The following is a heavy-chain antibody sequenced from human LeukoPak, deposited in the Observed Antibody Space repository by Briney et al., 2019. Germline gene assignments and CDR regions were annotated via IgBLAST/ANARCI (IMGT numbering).Heavy chain of an antibody. V-gene: IGHV3-66*02. CDR2: IYSGGST. CDR3: ARDYYYDSSGYITAFDI. J-gene: IGHJ3*02. Sequence: PGGSLRLSCGASGFTFGTHAMTWVRQAPGKGLEWVSVIYSGGSTYYADSVKGRFTISRDNSKNTLYLQMNSLRAEDTAVYYCARDYYYDSSGYITAFDIWGQGTMVTVSS. D-gene: IGHD3-22*01. CDR1: GFTFGTHA.